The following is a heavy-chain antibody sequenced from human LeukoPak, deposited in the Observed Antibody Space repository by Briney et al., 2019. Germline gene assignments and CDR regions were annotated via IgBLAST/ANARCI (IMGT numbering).Heavy chain of an antibody. CDR1: GFTFSSYA. V-gene: IGHV3-30-3*01. CDR2: ISYDGSNK. J-gene: IGHJ3*02. CDR3: AKEGVVVAATTDAFDI. Sequence: GGSLRLSCAASGFTFSSYAIHWVRQAPGEGLEWVAVISYDGSNKYYADSVKGRFTISRDNSKNTLYLQMNSLRAEDTAVYYCAKEGVVVAATTDAFDIWGQGTMVTVSS. D-gene: IGHD2-15*01.